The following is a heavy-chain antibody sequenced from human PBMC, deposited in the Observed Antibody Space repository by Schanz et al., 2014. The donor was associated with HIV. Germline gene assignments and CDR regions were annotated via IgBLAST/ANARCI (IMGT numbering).Heavy chain of an antibody. D-gene: IGHD5-12*01. CDR1: GGSFSNYA. CDR3: ARGGDGYTGVADRSDY. Sequence: QVQLVQSGAEVKKSGSSVKVSCKASGGSFSNYAIIWVRQAPGQGLEWMGGIVPIFDTPKYAQQFQGRVTITADISTSTAYMELNSLRSEDTAVYYCARGGDGYTGVADRSDYWGQGTLVYVSS. V-gene: IGHV1-69*06. CDR2: IVPIFDTP. J-gene: IGHJ4*02.